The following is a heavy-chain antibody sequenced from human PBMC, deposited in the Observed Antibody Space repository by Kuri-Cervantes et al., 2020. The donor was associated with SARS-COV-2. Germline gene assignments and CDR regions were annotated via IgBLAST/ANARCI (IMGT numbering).Heavy chain of an antibody. Sequence: GGSLRLSCAASGFTFSHFALFWVRQAPGKGLEWVAVISYDGSNKYYADSVKGRFTISRDNSKNTLYLQMNSLRAEDTAVYYCARQGGRAIYFDYWGQGTLVTVSS. CDR1: GFTFSHFA. J-gene: IGHJ4*02. CDR2: ISYDGSNK. CDR3: ARQGGRAIYFDY. D-gene: IGHD6-25*01. V-gene: IGHV3-30-3*01.